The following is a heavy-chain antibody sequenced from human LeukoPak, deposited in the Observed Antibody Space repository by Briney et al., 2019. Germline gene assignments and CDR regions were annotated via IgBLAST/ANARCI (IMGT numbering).Heavy chain of an antibody. CDR3: AEDGRGLHQAPSYYYYYYMDV. D-gene: IGHD2-2*01. V-gene: IGHV3-33*06. CDR2: IWYDGSNK. CDR1: GFTFSSYG. J-gene: IGHJ6*03. Sequence: GRSLRLSCAASGFTFSSYGMHWVRQAPGKGLEWVAVIWYDGSNKYYADSVKGRFTISRDNSKNTLYLQMNSLRAEDTAVYYCAEDGRGLHQAPSYYYYYYMDVWGKGTTVTVSS.